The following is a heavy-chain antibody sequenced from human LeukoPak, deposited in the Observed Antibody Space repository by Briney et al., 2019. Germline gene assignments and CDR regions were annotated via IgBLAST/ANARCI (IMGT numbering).Heavy chain of an antibody. V-gene: IGHV3-21*01. CDR3: ARVGNLGWFGELDAFDI. CDR1: GFTFSTYS. J-gene: IGHJ3*02. CDR2: ISSSSNYI. Sequence: GGSLRLSCAASGFTFSTYSMNWVRQAPGKGLEWVSSISSSSNYIYYADSVKGRFTISRDNAKNSLYLQMNSLRAEDTAVYYCARVGNLGWFGELDAFDIWGQGTMVTVSS. D-gene: IGHD3-10*01.